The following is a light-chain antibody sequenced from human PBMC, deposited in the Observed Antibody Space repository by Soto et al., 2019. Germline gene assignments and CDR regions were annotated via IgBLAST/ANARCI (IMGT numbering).Light chain of an antibody. CDR1: QSVLFSSNNKNY. CDR2: WAS. J-gene: IGKJ5*01. V-gene: IGKV4-1*01. Sequence: DIVMTQSPDSLAVSLGERATINCKSSQSVLFSSNNKNYLAWYQQKPGQPPKLLIYWASTRESGVPNRFSGSGSGTEFTLTISSLQSEDVAVYYCQQSYSTPITVGQGTRLESK. CDR3: QQSYSTPIT.